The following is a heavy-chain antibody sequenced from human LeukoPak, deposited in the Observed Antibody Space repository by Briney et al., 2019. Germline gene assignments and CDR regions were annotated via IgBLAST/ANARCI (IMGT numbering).Heavy chain of an antibody. J-gene: IGHJ4*02. CDR2: MNPNSGNT. Sequence: ASVKVSCKASGYTFTSYDINWEHQATGQGLKWMGWMNPNSGNTGYAQKFQGRVTMTRNTSISTAYMELSSLRSEDTAVYYCARSQYDFWSGYLAYFDYWGQGTLVTVSS. CDR3: ARSQYDFWSGYLAYFDY. D-gene: IGHD3-3*01. V-gene: IGHV1-8*01. CDR1: GYTFTSYD.